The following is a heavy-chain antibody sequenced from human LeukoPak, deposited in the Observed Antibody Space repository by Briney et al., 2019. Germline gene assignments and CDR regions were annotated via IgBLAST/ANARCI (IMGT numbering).Heavy chain of an antibody. CDR1: GFTFSSNA. CDR3: ARGDLHCTSTSCYLF. D-gene: IGHD2-2*01. V-gene: IGHV3-21*01. J-gene: IGHJ4*02. CDR2: ISSSSSYI. Sequence: GGSLRLSCAASGFTFSSNAMNCVRQAPGKGLEWVSSISSSSSYIYYADSVRGRFTISRDNAKNSLYLQMNSLRAEDTAVYYCARGDLHCTSTSCYLFWGQGALVTVSS.